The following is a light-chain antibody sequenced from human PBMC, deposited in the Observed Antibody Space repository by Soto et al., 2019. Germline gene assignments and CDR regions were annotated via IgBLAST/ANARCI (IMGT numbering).Light chain of an antibody. CDR3: QQYGTSPMYT. CDR2: GSY. Sequence: EIVLTQSPGTLSLSPGERATLSCRASQSVSTTYLAWYQQQPGQAPRLLIYGSYSRAPGLPGRFSGSGAGTDFTLTISRLAPDYVALYYCQQYGTSPMYTFGQGTKLEI. V-gene: IGKV3-20*01. J-gene: IGKJ2*01. CDR1: QSVSTTY.